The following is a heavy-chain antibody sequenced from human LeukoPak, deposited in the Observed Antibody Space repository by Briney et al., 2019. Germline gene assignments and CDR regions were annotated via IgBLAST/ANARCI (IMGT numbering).Heavy chain of an antibody. J-gene: IGHJ6*03. V-gene: IGHV3-21*01. Sequence: PGGSLRLSCAASGFTFSGYNMNWVRQAPGKGLEWVSSIYSSSSYIYYADSVKGRFTISRDNAKNSLYLQMNSLRAEDTAVYYCARRGPKYYMDVWGKGTTVNVSS. CDR3: ARRGPKYYMDV. CDR2: IYSSSSYI. CDR1: GFTFSGYN. D-gene: IGHD3/OR15-3a*01.